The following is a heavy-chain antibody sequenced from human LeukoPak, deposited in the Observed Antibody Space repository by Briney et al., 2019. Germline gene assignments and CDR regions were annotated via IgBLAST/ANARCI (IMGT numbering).Heavy chain of an antibody. D-gene: IGHD1-26*01. J-gene: IGHJ5*02. Sequence: SQTLSLTCAISGDSVSSNSAAWNWIRQSPSRGLEWLGRTYYRSKWYNDYAVSVKSRITINPDTSKNQFSLKLSSVTAADTAVYYCARGGVKVGATRPFDPWGQGTLVTVSS. V-gene: IGHV6-1*01. CDR2: TYYRSKWYN. CDR3: ARGGVKVGATRPFDP. CDR1: GDSVSSNSAA.